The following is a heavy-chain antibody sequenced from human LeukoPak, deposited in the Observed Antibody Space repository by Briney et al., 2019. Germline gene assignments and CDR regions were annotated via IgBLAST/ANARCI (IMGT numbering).Heavy chain of an antibody. Sequence: PGGSLRLSCAASGFTFRNYNMNWVRQAPGKGLEWVSYITVSSTSIYYADSVKGRFTISRDNAKNSLYLQMNSLQAEDTAVYYCAREPTYSSSWHTSCDYWGQGTLVTVSS. CDR2: ITVSSTSI. J-gene: IGHJ4*02. D-gene: IGHD6-13*01. V-gene: IGHV3-48*01. CDR3: AREPTYSSSWHTSCDY. CDR1: GFTFRNYN.